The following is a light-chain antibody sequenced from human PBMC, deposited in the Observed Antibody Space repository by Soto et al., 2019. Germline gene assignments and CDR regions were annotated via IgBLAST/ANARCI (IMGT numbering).Light chain of an antibody. J-gene: IGKJ4*01. V-gene: IGKV1-33*01. CDR1: QDINSY. Sequence: DIQMTQSPSSLSASVGDRVTITCQASQDINSYLNWFQQKPGKAPKLLIFDASNLQTGVPSRFSGSGSGTDFTFTISGLQPEDFAKYFCQQYDNLLAPTFGGGTKVDIK. CDR3: QQYDNLLAPT. CDR2: DAS.